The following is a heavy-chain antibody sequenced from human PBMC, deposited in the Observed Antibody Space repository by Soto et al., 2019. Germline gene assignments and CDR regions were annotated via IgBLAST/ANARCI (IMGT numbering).Heavy chain of an antibody. J-gene: IGHJ4*02. CDR1: AFTLTNVW. V-gene: IGHV3-15*07. Sequence: GSLRLSCPVSAFTLTNVWMNWVRQAPGKGLEWVGRIKSKTDGGATDYAAPVKGRFTISRDDSKNTLYLQMNSLKTEDTAVYYCSHGHGQYFDSWGQGP. CDR3: SHGHGQYFDS. D-gene: IGHD2-8*01. CDR2: IKSKTDGGAT.